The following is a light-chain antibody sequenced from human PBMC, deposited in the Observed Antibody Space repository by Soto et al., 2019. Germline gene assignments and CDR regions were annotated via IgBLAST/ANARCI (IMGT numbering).Light chain of an antibody. CDR3: AAWDDILNGYV. J-gene: IGLJ1*01. Sequence: QSVLTQSPSASGTPGQRVTISCSGSSSNIGSNGANWYQHLPGTAPKLLIYNNNKRPSGVPDRFSGSKSGTSASLAISGLQSGDEADYYCAAWDDILNGYVFAIGTKVTVL. CDR2: NNN. CDR1: SSNIGSNG. V-gene: IGLV1-44*01.